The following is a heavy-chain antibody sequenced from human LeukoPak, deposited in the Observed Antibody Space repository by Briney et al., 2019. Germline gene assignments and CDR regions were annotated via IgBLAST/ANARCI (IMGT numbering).Heavy chain of an antibody. Sequence: GRSLRLSCAASGFTFSNYDMHWVRQAPGKGLEWVAVILYDGSNKYYADSVKGRFTISRDNSKSTLYLQMNSLRAEDTAVYYCARDDLIAVAGTMEYWGQGTLVTVSS. CDR3: ARDDLIAVAGTMEY. V-gene: IGHV3-30*04. J-gene: IGHJ4*02. D-gene: IGHD6-19*01. CDR1: GFTFSNYD. CDR2: ILYDGSNK.